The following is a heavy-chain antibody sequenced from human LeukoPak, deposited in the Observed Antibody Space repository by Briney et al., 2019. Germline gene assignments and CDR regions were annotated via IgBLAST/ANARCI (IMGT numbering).Heavy chain of an antibody. CDR3: ARVATGYTQWLVRYYYYYMDV. Sequence: GGSLRLSCAASGFTFSSYWMHWVRQAPGKGLVWVSRINSDGSSTSYADSVKGRFTISRDNAKNTLYLQMNSLRAEDTAVYYCARVATGYTQWLVRYYYYYMDVWGKGTTVTVSS. CDR1: GFTFSSYW. CDR2: INSDGSST. J-gene: IGHJ6*03. V-gene: IGHV3-74*01. D-gene: IGHD6-19*01.